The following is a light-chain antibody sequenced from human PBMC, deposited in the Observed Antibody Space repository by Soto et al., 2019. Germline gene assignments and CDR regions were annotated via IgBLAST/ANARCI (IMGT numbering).Light chain of an antibody. J-gene: IGKJ2*01. V-gene: IGKV1-39*01. CDR2: AAS. Sequence: DIQMTQSPSSLSASVGDTVTITCRASQSISVHLNWYQQNPGKVSKLLIYAASNLQSVVPLRVSGSGSETDFALTISSLQPEDFATYYCQQSYITPYTFGQGTKLEIK. CDR1: QSISVH. CDR3: QQSYITPYT.